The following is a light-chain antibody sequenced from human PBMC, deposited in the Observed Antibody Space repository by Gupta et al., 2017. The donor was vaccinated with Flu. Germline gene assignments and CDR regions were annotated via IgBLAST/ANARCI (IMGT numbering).Light chain of an antibody. J-gene: IGKJ4*01. Sequence: EIVLTQSPATLSLSPGERATLSCRASQSVSGYLAWYKKKPGQAPRLLIFDASNRATGIKARFSGSGDGTDFTLTISSREPEDFALYYCQHRNNGHPVLTFGRGTKVDIK. CDR3: QHRNNGHPVLT. CDR2: DAS. V-gene: IGKV3-11*01. CDR1: QSVSGY.